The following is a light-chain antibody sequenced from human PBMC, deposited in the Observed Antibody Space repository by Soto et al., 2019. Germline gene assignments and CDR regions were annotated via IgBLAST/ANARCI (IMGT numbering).Light chain of an antibody. J-gene: IGKJ4*01. Sequence: DIVMTQSPLSLAVTPGEPASISCRSSQSLLHSNGYNYLNWYXQKQGQSPQXLIYLGSNRASGVPDRFSGSGSGTDFTMKISRVEAEDVAVYFCAQGLQIPLTFGGGTKGDIK. CDR1: QSLLHSNGYNY. CDR2: LGS. CDR3: AQGLQIPLT. V-gene: IGKV2-28*01.